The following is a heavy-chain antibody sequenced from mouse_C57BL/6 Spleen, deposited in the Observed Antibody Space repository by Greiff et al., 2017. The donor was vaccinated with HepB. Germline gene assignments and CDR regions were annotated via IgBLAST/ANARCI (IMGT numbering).Heavy chain of an antibody. CDR3: ARETRDYFDY. V-gene: IGHV1-64*01. CDR2: IHPNSGST. CDR1: GYTFTSYW. J-gene: IGHJ2*01. Sequence: QVQLQQPGAELVKPGASVKLSCKASGYTFTSYWMHWVKQRPGQGLEWIGMIHPNSGSTNYNEKFKSKATLTVDKSSSTAYMQLSSLTSEDSSVYYCARETRDYFDYWGQGTTLTVSS.